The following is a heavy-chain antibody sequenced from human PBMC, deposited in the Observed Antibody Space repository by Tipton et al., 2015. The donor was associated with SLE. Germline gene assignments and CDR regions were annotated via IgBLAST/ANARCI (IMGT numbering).Heavy chain of an antibody. CDR1: GGSISSHY. CDR3: ASPDDSSGYYYFDY. D-gene: IGHD3-22*01. Sequence: TLSLTCTVSGGSISSHYWIWIRQPPGKGLEWIGYIYYSGSTNYNPSLKSRVTISVDTSKNQFSLKLSSVTAADTAVYYCASPDDSSGYYYFDYWGQGTLVTVSS. CDR2: IYYSGST. V-gene: IGHV4-59*08. J-gene: IGHJ4*02.